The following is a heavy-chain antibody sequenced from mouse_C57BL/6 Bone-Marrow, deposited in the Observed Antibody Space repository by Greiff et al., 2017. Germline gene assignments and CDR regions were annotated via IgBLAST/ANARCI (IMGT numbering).Heavy chain of an antibody. D-gene: IGHD1-1*01. CDR3: ARDRTTGFDY. CDR1: GFTFSSYA. J-gene: IGHJ2*01. Sequence: VQLKESGGGLVKPGGSLKLSCAASGFTFSSYAMSWVRQTPEKRLEWVATISDGGSYTYYPDNVKGRFTISRDNAKNNLYLQMSHLKYEDTAMYYCARDRTTGFDYWGQGTTLTVSS. CDR2: ISDGGSYT. V-gene: IGHV5-4*01.